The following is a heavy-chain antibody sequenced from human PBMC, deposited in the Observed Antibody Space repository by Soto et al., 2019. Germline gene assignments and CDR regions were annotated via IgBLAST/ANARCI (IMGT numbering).Heavy chain of an antibody. CDR3: ASAYYYGSGSYYNVPFDY. V-gene: IGHV1-69*01. D-gene: IGHD3-10*01. Sequence: QVQLVQSGAEVKKPGSSVKVSCKASGGTFSSYGISWVRQAPGQGLEWMGGIIPIFGTANYAQKFQGRVTITADESTSTAYMELSSLRSEDTAVYYCASAYYYGSGSYYNVPFDYWGQGTLVTVSS. CDR1: GGTFSSYG. J-gene: IGHJ4*02. CDR2: IIPIFGTA.